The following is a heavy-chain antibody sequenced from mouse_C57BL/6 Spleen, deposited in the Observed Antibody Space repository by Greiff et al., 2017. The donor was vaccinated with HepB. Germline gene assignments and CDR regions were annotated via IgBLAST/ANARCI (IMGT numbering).Heavy chain of an antibody. CDR2: ISSGGSYT. Sequence: QGVESGGDLVKPGGSLKLSCAASGFTFSSYGMSWVRQTPDKRLEWVATISSGGSYTDYPDSVKGRFTISRDNAKNTLYLQMSSLKSEDTAMYYCARQDYGSSTWFAYWGQGTLVTVSA. V-gene: IGHV5-6*01. D-gene: IGHD1-1*01. CDR3: ARQDYGSSTWFAY. J-gene: IGHJ3*01. CDR1: GFTFSSYG.